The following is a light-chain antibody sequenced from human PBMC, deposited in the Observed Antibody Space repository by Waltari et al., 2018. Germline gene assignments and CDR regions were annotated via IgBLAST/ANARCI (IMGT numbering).Light chain of an antibody. CDR3: QTWGTGIQV. CDR1: SGHSSYA. V-gene: IGLV4-69*01. Sequence: QLVLTQSPSASASLGASVKLTCTLSSGHSSYAIAWHQQQPEKGPRYLMKVNSDGSHKKGDGIPVRFSGSSSGTERYLTISSLQSEDEADYYCQTWGTGIQVFGGGTKLTVL. CDR2: VNSDGSH. J-gene: IGLJ2*01.